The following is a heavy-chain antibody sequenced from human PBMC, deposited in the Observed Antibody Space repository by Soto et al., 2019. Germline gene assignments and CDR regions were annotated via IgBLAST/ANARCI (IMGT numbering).Heavy chain of an antibody. CDR2: IYYSGST. J-gene: IGHJ6*03. D-gene: IGHD2-2*01. Sequence: SETLSLTCTVSGGSISSYYWSWIRQPPGKGLEWIGYIYYSGSTNYNPSLKSRVTISVDTSKNQFSLKLSSVTAADTAVYYCARRGVVPDAPQNYYYYYIDVWGKGTTVTVSS. V-gene: IGHV4-59*08. CDR1: GGSISSYY. CDR3: ARRGVVPDAPQNYYYYYIDV.